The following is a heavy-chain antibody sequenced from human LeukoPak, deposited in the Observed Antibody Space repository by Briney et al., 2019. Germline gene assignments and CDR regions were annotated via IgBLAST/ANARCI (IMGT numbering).Heavy chain of an antibody. V-gene: IGHV3-7*04. CDR2: IDPDGTDL. D-gene: IGHD2-2*01. J-gene: IGHJ4*02. Sequence: GGSLRLSCAVSGLTTRSSWMSCVRQAPGKGLEWVANIDPDGTDLYYMDSVKGRFTVSRDNDKNSLYLQMHSLRVEDTATYYCVRGSSSFWGQGTLVTV. CDR1: GLTTRSSW. CDR3: VRGSSSF.